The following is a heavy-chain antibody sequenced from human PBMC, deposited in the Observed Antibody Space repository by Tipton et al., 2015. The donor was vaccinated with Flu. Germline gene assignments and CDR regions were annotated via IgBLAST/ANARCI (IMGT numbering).Heavy chain of an antibody. Sequence: GLVKPSETLSLSCPVSGGSITNYHWGWIRQPPGKGLEWIGGIHHSGTTYYNPSLKSRVTMSVDTSKKQFSLKLTSVTAADTAVYYCARRVARGTYLEDAFDVWGQGTVVTVSS. D-gene: IGHD1-26*01. J-gene: IGHJ3*01. CDR1: GGSITNYH. CDR3: ARRVARGTYLEDAFDV. V-gene: IGHV4-38-2*01. CDR2: IHHSGTT.